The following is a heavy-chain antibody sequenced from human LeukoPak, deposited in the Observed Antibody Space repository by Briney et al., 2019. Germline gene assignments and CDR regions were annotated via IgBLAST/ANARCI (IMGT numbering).Heavy chain of an antibody. CDR1: GFTFSSYG. Sequence: GGSLRLSCAASGFTFSSYGMHWVRQAPGKGLEWVAFIRYDGSNKYYADSVKGRFTISRDNSKNTLYLQMNSLRAEDTAVYYCAKDLVAGTPQGYYYYYMDVWGKGTTVTISS. CDR3: AKDLVAGTPQGYYYYYMDV. CDR2: IRYDGSNK. D-gene: IGHD6-19*01. J-gene: IGHJ6*03. V-gene: IGHV3-30*02.